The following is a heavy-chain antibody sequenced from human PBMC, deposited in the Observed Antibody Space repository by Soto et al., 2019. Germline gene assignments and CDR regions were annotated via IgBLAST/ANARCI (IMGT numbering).Heavy chain of an antibody. J-gene: IGHJ4*02. D-gene: IGHD6-19*01. CDR1: GFTFSGYS. CDR3: AKFTEPGYSSIWYYFEY. CDR2: ISSRSTNI. Sequence: LRLSCVGSGFTFSGYSMAWVRQAPGRGLEWVASISSRSTNIDYADSVKGRFTISRDNAKNLVSLQMSNLRGEDTALYYCAKFTEPGYSSIWYYFEYWGQGTPVTVSS. V-gene: IGHV3-21*06.